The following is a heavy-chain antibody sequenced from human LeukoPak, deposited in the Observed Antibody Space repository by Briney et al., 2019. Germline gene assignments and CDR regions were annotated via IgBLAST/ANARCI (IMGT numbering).Heavy chain of an antibody. D-gene: IGHD3-10*01. CDR3: AREGSRGNFDY. CDR1: GFTFSDYY. Sequence: GGSLRLSCAASGFTFSDYYMSWIRQAPGKGLEWVLYISSSSSYTNYADSVKGRFTISRDNAKNSLYLQMNSLRAEDTAVYYCAREGSRGNFDYWGQGTLVTVSS. CDR2: ISSSSSYT. V-gene: IGHV3-11*06. J-gene: IGHJ4*02.